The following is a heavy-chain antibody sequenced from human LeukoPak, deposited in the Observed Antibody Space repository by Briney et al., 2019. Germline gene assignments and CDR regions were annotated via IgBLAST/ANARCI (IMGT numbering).Heavy chain of an antibody. CDR3: ASPYCSSTSCSLDAFDI. D-gene: IGHD2-2*01. CDR2: INPNSGGT. V-gene: IGHV1-2*02. Sequence: GASVKVSCKASGYTFTGYYKHWVRQAPGQGPEWMGWINPNSGGTNYAQKFQGRVTMTRDTSISTAYMEPSRLRSDDTAVYYCASPYCSSTSCSLDAFDIWGQGTMVTVSS. J-gene: IGHJ3*02. CDR1: GYTFTGYY.